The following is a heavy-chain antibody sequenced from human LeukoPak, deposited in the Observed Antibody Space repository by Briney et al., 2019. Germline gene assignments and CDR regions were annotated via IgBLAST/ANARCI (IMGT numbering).Heavy chain of an antibody. CDR1: GFTFSSYE. D-gene: IGHD1-14*01. CDR3: ARVRGGGFRTADL. Sequence: GGSLRLSCAASGFTFSSYEMNWVRRAPGKGLEWVSYISSSGSTIYYADSVKGRFTISRDNSKNTLFLQMNSLRGEDTAMYYCARVRGGGFRTADLWGQGTLVSVSS. J-gene: IGHJ5*02. CDR2: ISSSGSTI. V-gene: IGHV3-48*03.